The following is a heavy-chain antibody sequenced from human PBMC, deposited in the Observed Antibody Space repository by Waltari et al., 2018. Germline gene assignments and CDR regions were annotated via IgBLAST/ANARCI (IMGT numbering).Heavy chain of an antibody. CDR3: VRDESSIAGSRSDNWFDP. CDR2: FGGSGIST. Sequence: QARGKGMVWVSGFGGSGISTRYADSVKGLFTISRDNSKNTLYLQRNSLRAEDTAVYYCVRDESSIAGSRSDNWFDPWGQGTLVTVSS. V-gene: IGHV3-23*01. J-gene: IGHJ5*02. D-gene: IGHD3-10*01.